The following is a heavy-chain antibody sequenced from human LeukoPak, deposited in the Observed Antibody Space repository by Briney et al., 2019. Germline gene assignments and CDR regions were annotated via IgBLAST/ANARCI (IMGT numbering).Heavy chain of an antibody. J-gene: IGHJ4*02. CDR2: ISGSGGST. V-gene: IGHV3-23*01. CDR1: GFTFSSYA. CDR3: AKDYYDYIWGSYRGYFDY. Sequence: GRSLRLSCAASGFTFSSYAMSWVRQAPGKGLEWVSAISGSGGSTYYADSVKGRFTISRDNSKNTLYLQMNSLRAEDTAVYYCAKDYYDYIWGSYRGYFDYWGQGTLVTVSS. D-gene: IGHD3-16*02.